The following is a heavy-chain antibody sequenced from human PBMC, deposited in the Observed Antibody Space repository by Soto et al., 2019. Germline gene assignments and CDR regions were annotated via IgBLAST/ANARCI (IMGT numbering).Heavy chain of an antibody. Sequence: SETLSLTCAVYGVSFSGYYWSWIRQPPGKGLEWIGEINHSGSTNYNPSLKSRVTISVDTSKNQFSLKLSSVTAADTAVYYCARVTGRYYYGMDVWGQGTTVTV. V-gene: IGHV4-34*01. CDR3: ARVTGRYYYGMDV. CDR1: GVSFSGYY. CDR2: INHSGST. J-gene: IGHJ6*02.